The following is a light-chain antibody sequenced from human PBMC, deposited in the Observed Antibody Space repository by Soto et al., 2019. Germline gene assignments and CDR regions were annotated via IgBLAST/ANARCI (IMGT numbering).Light chain of an antibody. CDR1: SSDVGGYNS. J-gene: IGLJ2*01. V-gene: IGLV2-14*01. Sequence: QSALTQPASVSGSPGQSITISCTGTSSDVGGYNSVSWYQQHPGKAPKLMIYDVSSRPSEVSNRFSGSKSDNTASLTISGLQAEDEADYYCSSYTTAGTLFGGGTKVTVL. CDR2: DVS. CDR3: SSYTTAGTL.